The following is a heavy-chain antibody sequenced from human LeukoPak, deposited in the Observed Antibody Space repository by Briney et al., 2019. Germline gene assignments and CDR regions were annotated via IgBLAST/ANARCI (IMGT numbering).Heavy chain of an antibody. J-gene: IGHJ4*02. D-gene: IGHD4-23*01. V-gene: IGHV3-11*04. Sequence: GGSLRLSCAASQFTFSDFSMSWIRQAPGKGLEWVSYISTAITTTYYAESVKGRFTISRDNAKNSLYLQVNSLRVEDTAVYYCARDGGKGCEIDYWGQGTLVTVSS. CDR1: QFTFSDFS. CDR3: ARDGGKGCEIDY. CDR2: ISTAITTT.